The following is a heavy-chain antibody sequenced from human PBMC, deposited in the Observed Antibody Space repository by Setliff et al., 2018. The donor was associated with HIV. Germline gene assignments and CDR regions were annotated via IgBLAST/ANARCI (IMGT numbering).Heavy chain of an antibody. V-gene: IGHV5-51*01. CDR2: IYPGDSDT. CDR1: GYGFSNYW. D-gene: IGHD3-9*01. Sequence: GESLKISCKGSGYGFSNYWLAWVRQTPGKGLGWMGIIYPGDSDTRYSPSFQGQVTFSADKSINTAYLQWGSLKASDTGIYFCARQTSRYITLSPPDYWGQGTLVTVSS. CDR3: ARQTSRYITLSPPDY. J-gene: IGHJ4*02.